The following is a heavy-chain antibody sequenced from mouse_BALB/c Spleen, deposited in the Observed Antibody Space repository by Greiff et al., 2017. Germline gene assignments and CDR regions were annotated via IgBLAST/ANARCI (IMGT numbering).Heavy chain of an antibody. Sequence: QVQLKQSGAELARPGASVKLSCKASGYTFTDYYINWVKQRTGQGLEWIGEIYPGSGNTYYNEKFKGKATLTADKSSSTAYMQLSSLTSEDSAVYFCASYGSHAMDYWGQGTSVTVSS. CDR3: ASYGSHAMDY. V-gene: IGHV1-77*01. D-gene: IGHD2-2*01. CDR2: IYPGSGNT. J-gene: IGHJ4*01. CDR1: GYTFTDYY.